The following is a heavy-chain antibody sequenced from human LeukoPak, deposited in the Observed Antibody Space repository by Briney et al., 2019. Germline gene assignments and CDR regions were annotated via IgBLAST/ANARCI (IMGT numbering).Heavy chain of an antibody. D-gene: IGHD2-21*02. J-gene: IGHJ6*04. CDR2: IYNDGNI. CDR3: ARDREVVTARAQMDV. Sequence: GGSLRLSCAVSGFTVSSNHMSWVRQAPGKGLEWVSVIYNDGNIYYTDSVKGRFTISRDNSKNTVFLQMNSLRAEDTAMYYCARDREVVTARAQMDVWGKGTTVTVSS. V-gene: IGHV3-53*01. CDR1: GFTVSSNH.